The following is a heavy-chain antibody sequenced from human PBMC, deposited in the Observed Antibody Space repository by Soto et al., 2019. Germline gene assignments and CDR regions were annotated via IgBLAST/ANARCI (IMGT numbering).Heavy chain of an antibody. CDR2: ISHDGSDQ. Sequence: QVQLVESGGGVVQPGRSLRLSCAASGFTFSGYGMHWVRQAPGKGLEWVAVISHDGSDQYYADSVKGRLTISRDNSKNTLYLQMTSLSAEDTAMYYCAISLGGSIYFVSDHWGQGTLVTVSS. V-gene: IGHV3-30*03. CDR3: AISLGGSIYFVSDH. J-gene: IGHJ4*02. D-gene: IGHD2-15*01. CDR1: GFTFSGYG.